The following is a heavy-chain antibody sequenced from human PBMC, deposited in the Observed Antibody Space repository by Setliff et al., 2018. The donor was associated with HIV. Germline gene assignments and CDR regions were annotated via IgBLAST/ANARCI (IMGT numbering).Heavy chain of an antibody. V-gene: IGHV1-69*13. CDR1: GGTFSNYA. D-gene: IGHD3-10*01. CDR3: ARDDHYYHSGSYYSDWYFDL. J-gene: IGHJ2*01. Sequence: SVKVSCKASGGTFSNYAISWVRQAPGQGLEWMGGIIPIFGSTKYAQKFQGRVTITADESTSTADMELSSLRSEDTAVYYCARDDHYYHSGSYYSDWYFDLWGRGTLVTVSS. CDR2: IIPIFGST.